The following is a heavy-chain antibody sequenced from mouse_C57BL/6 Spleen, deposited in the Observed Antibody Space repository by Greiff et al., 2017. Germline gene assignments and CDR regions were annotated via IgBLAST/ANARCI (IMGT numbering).Heavy chain of an antibody. J-gene: IGHJ4*01. CDR2: ISSGSSTI. CDR3: APGYYGAMDY. V-gene: IGHV5-17*01. Sequence: EVMLVESGGGLVKPGGSLKLSCAASGFTFSDYGMHWVRQAPEKGLEWVAYISSGSSTIYYADTVKGRFTISRDNAKNTLFLQMTSLRSEDTAMYYCAPGYYGAMDYWGQGTSVTVSS. CDR1: GFTFSDYG. D-gene: IGHD1-1*01.